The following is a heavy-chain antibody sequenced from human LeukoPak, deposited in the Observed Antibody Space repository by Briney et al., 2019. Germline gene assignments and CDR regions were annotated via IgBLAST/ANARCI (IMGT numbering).Heavy chain of an antibody. CDR3: AKYPYGDYRLDY. V-gene: IGHV3-30*18. J-gene: IGHJ4*02. CDR2: ISYDGSNK. Sequence: GGSLRLSCAASGFIFSSYGMHWVRQAPGKGLEWVAVISYDGSNKYYADSVKGRFTISRDNSKNTLYLQMNSLRAEDTAVYYCAKYPYGDYRLDYWGQGTLVTVSS. CDR1: GFIFSSYG. D-gene: IGHD4-17*01.